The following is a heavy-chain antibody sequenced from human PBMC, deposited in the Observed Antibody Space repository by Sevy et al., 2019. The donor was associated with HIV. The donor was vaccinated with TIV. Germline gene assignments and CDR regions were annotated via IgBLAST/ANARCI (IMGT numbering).Heavy chain of an antibody. V-gene: IGHV3-64D*06. CDR2: ISSNGDST. CDR3: LRDLLRPVVVPAASFDY. Sequence: GGSLRLSCSASGFTFNYYGMYWVRQAPGKGLQYVSGISSNGDSTDYGDSVKGRFTISRENSKNKPYLQMSSLRAEDTAVYYCLRDLLRPVVVPAASFDYWGQGTLVTVSS. D-gene: IGHD2-2*01. CDR1: GFTFNYYG. J-gene: IGHJ4*02.